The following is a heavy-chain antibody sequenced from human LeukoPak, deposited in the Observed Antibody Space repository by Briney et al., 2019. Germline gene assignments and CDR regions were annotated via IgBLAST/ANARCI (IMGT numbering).Heavy chain of an antibody. CDR3: ARHNRIVVVPAKGYYYYMDV. J-gene: IGHJ6*03. V-gene: IGHV4-34*01. CDR2: INHSGST. Sequence: SETLSLTCAVYGGSFSGYYWSWIRQPPGKGLEWIGEINHSGSTNYNPSLKSRVTISVDTSKNQFSLKLSSVTAADTAVYYCARHNRIVVVPAKGYYYYMDVWGKGTTVTISS. D-gene: IGHD2-2*01. CDR1: GGSFSGYY.